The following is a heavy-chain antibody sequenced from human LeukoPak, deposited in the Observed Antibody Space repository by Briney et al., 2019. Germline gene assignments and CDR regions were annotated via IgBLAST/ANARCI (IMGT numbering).Heavy chain of an antibody. CDR2: ISSLSGTI. CDR3: ARGLGWGTLVRGVIIDY. D-gene: IGHD3-10*01. J-gene: IGHJ4*02. V-gene: IGHV3-48*04. CDR1: GFTFSSYS. Sequence: GGSLRLSCAASGFTFSSYSMNWVRQAPGEGLEWVSYISSLSGTIYYADSVKGRFTISRDNAKNSLYLQMNSLRAEDTAVYYCARGLGWGTLVRGVIIDYWGQGTLVTVSS.